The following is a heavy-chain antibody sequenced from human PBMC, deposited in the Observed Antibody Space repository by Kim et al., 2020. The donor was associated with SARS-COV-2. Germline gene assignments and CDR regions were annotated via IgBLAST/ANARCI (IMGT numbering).Heavy chain of an antibody. CDR1: GFTFSSYG. D-gene: IGHD3-16*01. J-gene: IGHJ4*02. CDR3: ASSHAPRGEEINY. CDR2: IWYDGSNK. Sequence: GGSLRLSCAASGFTFSSYGMHWVRQAPGKGLEWVAVIWYDGSNKYYADSVKGRFTISRDNSKNTLYLQMNSLRAEDTAVYYCASSHAPRGEEINYWGQGTLGTVSA. V-gene: IGHV3-33*01.